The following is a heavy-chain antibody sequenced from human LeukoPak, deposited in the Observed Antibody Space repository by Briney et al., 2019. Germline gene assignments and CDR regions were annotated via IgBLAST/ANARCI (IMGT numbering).Heavy chain of an antibody. Sequence: SETLSLTCTVSGGSISSSSYYWGWIRQPPEKGLECIVSIYYSGSTYYNPSRKSRVTISVDTSKNHFSLKLSSVTAADTAVYYCARIFYSSNIDYWGQGTLVTVSS. J-gene: IGHJ4*02. D-gene: IGHD6-19*01. CDR1: GGSISSSSYY. V-gene: IGHV4-39*07. CDR2: IYYSGST. CDR3: ARIFYSSNIDY.